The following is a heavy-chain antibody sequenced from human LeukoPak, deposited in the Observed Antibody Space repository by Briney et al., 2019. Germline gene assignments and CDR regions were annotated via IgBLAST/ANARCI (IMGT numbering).Heavy chain of an antibody. V-gene: IGHV3-9*01. CDR3: HGGSSGYLYYFDY. D-gene: IGHD3-22*01. CDR1: GFTFDDYA. J-gene: IGHJ4*02. CDR2: ISWNSGSI. Sequence: GGSLRPSCAASGFTFDDYAMHWVRQAPGKGLEWVSGISWNSGSIGYADSAKGRFTISRDNAKNSLYLQMNSLRAEDTALYYCHGGSSGYLYYFDYWGQGTLVTVSS.